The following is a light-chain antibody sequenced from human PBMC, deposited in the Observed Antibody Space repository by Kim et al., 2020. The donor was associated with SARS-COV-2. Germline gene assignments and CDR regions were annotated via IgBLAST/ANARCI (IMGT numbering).Light chain of an antibody. J-gene: IGLJ2*01. CDR3: CSYASSNTVV. V-gene: IGLV2-11*01. CDR1: SSDVGGYNY. Sequence: QSALTQPRSVSGSPGQSVTISCTGTSSDVGGYNYVSWYQQHPGKAPKVMIYDVSKRPSGVPDRFSGSKSGNTASLTISGLQAEDEADYHCCSYASSNTVVFGGGTQLTVL. CDR2: DVS.